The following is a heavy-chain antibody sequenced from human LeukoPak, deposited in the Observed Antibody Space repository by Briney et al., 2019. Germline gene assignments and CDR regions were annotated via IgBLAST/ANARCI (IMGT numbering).Heavy chain of an antibody. D-gene: IGHD4-17*01. CDR2: ISSSGSTI. CDR3: ARDRGSMTTVTNDAFDI. V-gene: IGHV3-11*01. J-gene: IGHJ3*02. CDR1: GFTFSDYY. Sequence: GGSLRLSCAASGFTFSDYYMSWIRQAPGKGLEWVSYISSSGSTIYYADSVKGRFTISRDNAKNSLYQQMNSLRAEDTAVYYCARDRGSMTTVTNDAFDIWGQGTMVTVSS.